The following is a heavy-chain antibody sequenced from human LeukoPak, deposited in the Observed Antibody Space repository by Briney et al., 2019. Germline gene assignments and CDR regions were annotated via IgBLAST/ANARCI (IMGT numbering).Heavy chain of an antibody. D-gene: IGHD3-9*01. CDR3: ARGALRYFDWLSIPFDY. Sequence: SVKVSCKASGGTFSSYAISWVRQAPGQGLEWMGRIIPILGIANYAQKFQGRVTITADKSTSTAYMELSSLRSEDTAVYYCARGALRYFDWLSIPFDYWGQGTLVTVSS. CDR2: IIPILGIA. CDR1: GGTFSSYA. J-gene: IGHJ4*02. V-gene: IGHV1-69*04.